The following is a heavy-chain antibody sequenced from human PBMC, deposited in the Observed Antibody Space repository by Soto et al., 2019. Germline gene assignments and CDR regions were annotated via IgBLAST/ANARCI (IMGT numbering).Heavy chain of an antibody. D-gene: IGHD1-26*01. CDR2: INSDGTST. J-gene: IGHJ4*02. V-gene: IGHV3-74*01. CDR3: ARGTGGYSNSYFDY. CDR1: GFIIGAYW. Sequence: GGSLRLSCAASGFIIGAYWMHWVRQAPGKGLVWVSRINSDGTSTNYADSVKGRFTISRDNTKNTLYLQMNSLRGEDTAVYYCARGTGGYSNSYFDYWGQGTLVTVSS.